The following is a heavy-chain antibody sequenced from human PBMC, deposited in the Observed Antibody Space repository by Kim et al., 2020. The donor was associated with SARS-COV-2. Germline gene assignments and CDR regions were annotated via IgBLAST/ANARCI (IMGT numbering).Heavy chain of an antibody. Sequence: SETLSLTCTVSGGSISSSSYYWGWIRQPPGKGLEWIGSIYYSGSTYYNPSLKSRVTISVDTSKNQFSLKLSSVTAADTAVYYCARVWDSCFDYWGQGTLVTVSS. CDR1: GGSISSSSYY. CDR2: IYYSGST. CDR3: ARVWDSCFDY. V-gene: IGHV4-39*07. D-gene: IGHD1-26*01. J-gene: IGHJ4*02.